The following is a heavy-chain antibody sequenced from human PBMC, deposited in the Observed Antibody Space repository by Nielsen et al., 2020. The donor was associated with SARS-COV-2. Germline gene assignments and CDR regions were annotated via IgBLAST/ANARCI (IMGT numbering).Heavy chain of an antibody. CDR2: ISFDGLYK. Sequence: GESLKISCAASGFNFRSYAIHWVRQAPGKGLEWVTVISFDGLYKQYTDSVKGLFSISRDNSKNTVSLQMDSLRSEDTAVYYCAREDRTNWYGVDYWGQGTLVTVSS. D-gene: IGHD6-13*01. CDR1: GFNFRSYA. CDR3: AREDRTNWYGVDY. V-gene: IGHV3-30*04. J-gene: IGHJ4*02.